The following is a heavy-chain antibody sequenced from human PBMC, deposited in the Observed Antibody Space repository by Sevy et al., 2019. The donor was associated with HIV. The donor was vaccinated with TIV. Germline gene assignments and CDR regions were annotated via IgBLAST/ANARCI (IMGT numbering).Heavy chain of an antibody. Sequence: GGSLRLSCAASGFTVSSNYMSWVRQAPGKGLEWVSVIYSGGSTYYADSVKGRFTISRDNSKNTLYLQMNSLSAEDTAVYYGAGGANIVQWELLSDWGQGTLVNVSS. J-gene: IGHJ4*02. V-gene: IGHV3-53*01. CDR1: GFTVSSNY. D-gene: IGHD1-26*01. CDR3: AGGANIVQWELLSD. CDR2: IYSGGST.